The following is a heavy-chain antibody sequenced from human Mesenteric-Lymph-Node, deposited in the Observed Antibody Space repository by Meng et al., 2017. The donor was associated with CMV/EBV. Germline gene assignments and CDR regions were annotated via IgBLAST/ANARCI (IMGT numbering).Heavy chain of an antibody. CDR1: GFTFSSYG. V-gene: IGHV3-30*02. Sequence: GESLKISCAASGFTFSSYGMHWVRQAPGKGLEWVTFIRFDGSTQYYADSVKGRFTISRDNSKNTMYLQMNSLRAEDTAVYYCARRHCSSTSCYGWYDAFDIWGQGTMVTVSS. J-gene: IGHJ3*02. CDR2: IRFDGSTQ. D-gene: IGHD2-2*01. CDR3: ARRHCSSTSCYGWYDAFDI.